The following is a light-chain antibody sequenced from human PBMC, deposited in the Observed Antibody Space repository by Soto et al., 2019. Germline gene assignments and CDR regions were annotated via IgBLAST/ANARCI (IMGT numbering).Light chain of an antibody. CDR1: QSISSW. Sequence: DIQMTQSPSTVSASVGDRVTITCRAGQSISSWLAWYQQKPGKAPKLLIYKASGLESGVPSRFSGSGSGTEFTLTISSLQPNDSATYYCQQYNIFTWTFGQGTKVEIK. V-gene: IGKV1-5*03. J-gene: IGKJ1*01. CDR3: QQYNIFTWT. CDR2: KAS.